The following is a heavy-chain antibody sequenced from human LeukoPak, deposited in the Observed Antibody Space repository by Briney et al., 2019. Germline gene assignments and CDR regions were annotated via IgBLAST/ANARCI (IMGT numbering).Heavy chain of an antibody. CDR2: ISYDGSNK. CDR3: ARDNYAYSGAFDI. V-gene: IGHV3-30-3*01. D-gene: IGHD2-15*01. J-gene: IGHJ3*02. CDR1: GFTFSSYA. Sequence: GGSLRPSCAASGFTFSSYAMHWVRQAPGKGRGWVAVISYDGSNKYYADSVKGRFTISRDNSKNTLYLQMNSLRAEDTAVYYCARDNYAYSGAFDIWGQGTMVTVSS.